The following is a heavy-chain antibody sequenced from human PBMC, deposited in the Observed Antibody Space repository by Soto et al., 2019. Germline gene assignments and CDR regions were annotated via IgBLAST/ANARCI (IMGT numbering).Heavy chain of an antibody. CDR1: GGSISEKY. Sequence: SETLSLTCIVSGGSISEKYWNWVRQPPGKGLEWIGLIFANEHTHSNHSLKSRVTISVDPSKNHFSLILASITAASTAVYYSVASRAAFGLNCLDPWGRGTLVTVSS. CDR2: IFANEHT. D-gene: IGHD3-3*02. CDR3: VASRAAFGLNCLDP. J-gene: IGHJ5*02. V-gene: IGHV4-4*07.